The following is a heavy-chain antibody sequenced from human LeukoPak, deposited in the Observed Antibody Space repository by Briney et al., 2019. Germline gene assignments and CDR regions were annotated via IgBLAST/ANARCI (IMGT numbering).Heavy chain of an antibody. CDR3: ARESAPHSSSFSDY. CDR1: GFMFSSYW. Sequence: PGGSLRLSCAASGFMFSSYWMTWVRQTPGKGLEWVANIKQGGSENSYVDSVKGRFTISRDNAKNSLYLQMNSLRAEDTAVFYCARESAPHSSSFSDYWGQGTLVTVSS. D-gene: IGHD6-6*01. J-gene: IGHJ4*02. CDR2: IKQGGSEN. V-gene: IGHV3-7*01.